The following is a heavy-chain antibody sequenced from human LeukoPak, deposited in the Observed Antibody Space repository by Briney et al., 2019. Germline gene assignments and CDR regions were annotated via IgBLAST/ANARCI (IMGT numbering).Heavy chain of an antibody. V-gene: IGHV3-7*03. CDR2: INQGGSEK. Sequence: GGSLRLSCAAAAFIFSNYWMSWVRQGPGEGLEWVANINQGGSEKYYVDSVKGRFTISRDNAKNSLDLQMNSLRVEDTAIYYCARLVVPPGNRGWYYEHWGQGTLVTVSS. J-gene: IGHJ4*02. CDR1: AFIFSNYW. CDR3: ARLVVPPGNRGWYYEH. D-gene: IGHD2-2*01.